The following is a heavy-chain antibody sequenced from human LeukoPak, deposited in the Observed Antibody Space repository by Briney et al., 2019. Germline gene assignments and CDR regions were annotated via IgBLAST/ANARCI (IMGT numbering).Heavy chain of an antibody. J-gene: IGHJ4*02. Sequence: PSQTLSLTCTVSGGSISSGDYYWSWIRQPPGKGLEWSGYNYYSGGTYYNASPKSRVTISVATSKNQSSLKLSSLTAADTAVYYCARSLRGSITMVRGVIDYFDYWGQGTLVTVSS. CDR1: GGSISSGDYY. CDR3: ARSLRGSITMVRGVIDYFDY. CDR2: NYYSGGT. V-gene: IGHV4-30-4*01. D-gene: IGHD3-10*01.